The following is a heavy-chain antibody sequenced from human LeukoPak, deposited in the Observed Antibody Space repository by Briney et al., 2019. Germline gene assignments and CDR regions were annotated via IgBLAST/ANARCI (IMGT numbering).Heavy chain of an antibody. CDR3: ASFDSSGYWYYFDY. D-gene: IGHD3-22*01. CDR2: IIPIFGTA. CDR1: GGTFSSYA. J-gene: IGHJ4*02. V-gene: IGHV1-69*13. Sequence: SVKVSCKAFGGTFSSYAISWVRQAPGQGLEWMGGIIPIFGTANYAQKFQGRVTITADESTSTAYMELSSLRSEDTAVYYCASFDSSGYWYYFDYWGQGTLVTVSS.